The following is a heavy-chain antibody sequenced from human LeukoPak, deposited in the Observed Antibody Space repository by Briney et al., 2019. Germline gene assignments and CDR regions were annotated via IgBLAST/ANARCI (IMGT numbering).Heavy chain of an antibody. J-gene: IGHJ4*02. CDR2: IYYSGST. V-gene: IGHV4-59*01. Sequence: SETLSLTCTVSGCSISSYYWSWIRQPPGKGLEWIGYIYYSGSTNYNPSLNSRVTISVDTSNNQFSLKLSCVLAADTAVYYCARDRYYYDSSGYSSFDYWGQGTLVTVSS. CDR1: GCSISSYY. D-gene: IGHD3-22*01. CDR3: ARDRYYYDSSGYSSFDY.